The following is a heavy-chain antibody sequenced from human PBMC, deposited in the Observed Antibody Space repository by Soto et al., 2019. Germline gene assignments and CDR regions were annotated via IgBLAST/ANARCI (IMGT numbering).Heavy chain of an antibody. CDR1: GFTFNDHY. CDR2: TKNKPNNYTT. J-gene: IGHJ6*02. V-gene: IGHV3-72*01. Sequence: PGGSLRLSCLASGFTFNDHYMDWVRQAPGTGLEWIARTKNKPNNYTTTYAASVKGRFTISRDDSESSLYLQMNNLKTEDTAVYYCAREIRRDYYYYYPLDVWGQGTTVTVSS. CDR3: AREIRRDYYYYYPLDV.